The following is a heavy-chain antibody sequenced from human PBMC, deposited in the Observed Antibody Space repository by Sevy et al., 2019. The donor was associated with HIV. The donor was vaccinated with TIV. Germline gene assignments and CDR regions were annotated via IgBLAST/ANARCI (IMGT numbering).Heavy chain of an antibody. CDR1: GFTFSSYA. J-gene: IGHJ5*02. Sequence: GGSLRLSCAASGFTFSSYAMSWVRQAPGKGLEWVSAISGSGGSTYYADSVKGRFTISRDNSKNRLYLQMNSLRAEDTAVYYCADLYYYGSGSPYRWGQGTLVTVSS. D-gene: IGHD3-10*01. CDR3: ADLYYYGSGSPYR. V-gene: IGHV3-23*01. CDR2: ISGSGGST.